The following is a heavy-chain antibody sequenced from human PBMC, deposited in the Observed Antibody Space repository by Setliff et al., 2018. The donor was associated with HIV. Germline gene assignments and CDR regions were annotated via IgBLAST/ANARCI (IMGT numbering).Heavy chain of an antibody. CDR1: GFTFSVYD. J-gene: IGHJ4*02. D-gene: IGHD3-10*01. CDR2: IGTNGDT. V-gene: IGHV3-13*01. CDR3: TRDPTPKELWFFSGYYSDY. Sequence: PGGSLRLSCAASGFTFSVYDMHWVRQVTGKGLEWVAAIGTNGDTSYPGSVKGRFSISRDNSKNMLYLQMNSLSADDTAVYYCTRDPTPKELWFFSGYYSDYWGQGTLVTVSS.